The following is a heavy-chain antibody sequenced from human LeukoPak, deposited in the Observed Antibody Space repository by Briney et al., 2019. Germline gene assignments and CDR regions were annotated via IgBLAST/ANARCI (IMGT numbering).Heavy chain of an antibody. Sequence: SETLSLTCAIYGGSFSGYYWSWIRQPPGKGLEWIGEINYDGSTNYNPSLKSRVTVSVDMSKNQFSLKLSSVTAADTAVYYCAKGGDRLGQWLVRVQSSPNYYFDYWGQGTLVTVSS. D-gene: IGHD6-19*01. V-gene: IGHV4-34*01. CDR2: INYDGST. CDR3: AKGGDRLGQWLVRVQSSPNYYFDY. CDR1: GGSFSGYY. J-gene: IGHJ4*02.